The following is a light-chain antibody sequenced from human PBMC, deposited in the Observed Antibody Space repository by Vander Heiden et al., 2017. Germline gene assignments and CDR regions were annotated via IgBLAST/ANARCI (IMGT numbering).Light chain of an antibody. CDR2: SNN. J-gene: IGLJ3*02. CDR3: AAWDDSLNGWV. CDR1: NSNIGSNT. Sequence: QSVLTQPPSASGTPGQRVTISCSGSNSNIGSNTVNWYQQLPGTAPKLLIYSNNQRPSGVPDRFSGSKSGTSASLAISGLQSEDEADYYCAAWDDSLNGWVFGGGTKLNGL. V-gene: IGLV1-44*01.